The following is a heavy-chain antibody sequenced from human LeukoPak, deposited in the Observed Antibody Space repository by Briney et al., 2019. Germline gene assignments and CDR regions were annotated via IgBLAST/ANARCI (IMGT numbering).Heavy chain of an antibody. CDR1: GFTFDDYP. J-gene: IGHJ4*02. V-gene: IGHV3-49*04. D-gene: IGHD3-3*01. CDR3: GRGRGFGT. CDR2: IRSKTYGGTT. Sequence: GGSLRLSCTASGFTFDDYPMSWVRQAPGKGLEWVAFIRSKTYGGTTEYAASVKGRFTISRDDSKSIAYLQMNSLKTEDTAVYYCGRGRGFGTRGQGTLVTVSS.